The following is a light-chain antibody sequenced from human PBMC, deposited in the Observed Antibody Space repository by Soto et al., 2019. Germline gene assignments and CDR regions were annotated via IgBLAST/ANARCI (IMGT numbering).Light chain of an antibody. Sequence: QSVLTQPASVSGSPVQSIAISCTGTSSDVGAYNSVSWYQQNPGKAPKLMIHDVRNRPSGVSDRFSGSKSGNTASLTIAGLQAEDEADYYCSSYTSCISYVFGSGTKVTVL. V-gene: IGLV2-14*01. CDR2: DVR. CDR1: SSDVGAYNS. J-gene: IGLJ1*01. CDR3: SSYTSCISYV.